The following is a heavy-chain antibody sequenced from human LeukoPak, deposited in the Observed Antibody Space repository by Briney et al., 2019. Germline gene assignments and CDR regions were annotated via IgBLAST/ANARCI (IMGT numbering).Heavy chain of an antibody. Sequence: PSETLSLTCAVYGGSFSGYYWSWIRQPPGKGLEWIGEINHSGSTNYNPSLKSRVTISVDMSKNQFSLKLSSVTAADTAVYYCAREGGFDGFGLYYFDYWGQGTLVTVSS. CDR1: GGSFSGYY. CDR3: AREGGFDGFGLYYFDY. V-gene: IGHV4-34*01. J-gene: IGHJ4*02. D-gene: IGHD3/OR15-3a*01. CDR2: INHSGST.